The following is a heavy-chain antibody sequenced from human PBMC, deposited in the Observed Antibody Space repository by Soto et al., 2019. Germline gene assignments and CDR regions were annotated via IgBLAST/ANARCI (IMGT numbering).Heavy chain of an antibody. D-gene: IGHD4-17*01. CDR1: GFTFSSYI. V-gene: IGHV3-48*01. J-gene: IGHJ2*01. Sequence: VQLVESGGGLVQPGGSLRLSCAASGFTFSSYIMNWVRQAPGKGLEWVSFISSSSSTIYYADSVKGRFTIPRDNAKHSLYLQMNSLRAEDTAVYYCARYGDYSWYFDLWGRGTLVTVSS. CDR3: ARYGDYSWYFDL. CDR2: ISSSSSTI.